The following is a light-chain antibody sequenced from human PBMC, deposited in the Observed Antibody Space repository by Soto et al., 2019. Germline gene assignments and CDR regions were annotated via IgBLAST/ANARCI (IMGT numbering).Light chain of an antibody. CDR1: SYDVGAYNY. CDR2: EVS. CDR3: NSYTIASTWV. Sequence: QSALTQPASVSGSPGQSITISCTGTSYDVGAYNYVSWYQQHPGKAPKLMISEVSNRPSGISNRFSGSKSGNTASLTISGLQAEDAADYYCNSYTIASTWVFGGGTKVTVL. V-gene: IGLV2-14*01. J-gene: IGLJ3*02.